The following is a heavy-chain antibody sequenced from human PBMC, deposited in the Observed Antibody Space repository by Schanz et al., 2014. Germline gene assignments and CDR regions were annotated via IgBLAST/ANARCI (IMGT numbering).Heavy chain of an antibody. CDR3: AISGSSNWYCFDY. CDR1: GYSFTPFP. V-gene: IGHV1-3*01. Sequence: QVQLLQSGAEVKKPGASMKVSCKASGYSFTPFPIHWVRQAPGQRLEWMGWINAGTGNTEYSQKCQGRVTSTRDTLASTAYMEVSSLRSEDTAVYYCAISGSSNWYCFDYWGQGTLVTVSS. J-gene: IGHJ4*02. D-gene: IGHD6-13*01. CDR2: INAGTGNT.